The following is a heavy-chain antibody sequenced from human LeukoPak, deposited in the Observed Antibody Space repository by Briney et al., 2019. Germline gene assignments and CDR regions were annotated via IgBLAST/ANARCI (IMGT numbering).Heavy chain of an antibody. CDR3: ARDLAIQRITMIDGGWNWFDP. D-gene: IGHD3-22*01. J-gene: IGHJ5*02. CDR1: GFTFSSYA. V-gene: IGHV3-23*01. CDR2: ISGSGGST. Sequence: GGSLRLSCAASGFTFSSYAMSWVRQAPGKGLEWVSAISGSGGSTYYADSVKGRSTISRDNSKNTLYLQMNSLRAEDTAVYYCARDLAIQRITMIDGGWNWFDPWGQGTLVTVSS.